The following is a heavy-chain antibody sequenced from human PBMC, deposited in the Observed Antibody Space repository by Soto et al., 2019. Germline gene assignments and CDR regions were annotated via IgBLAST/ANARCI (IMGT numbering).Heavy chain of an antibody. Sequence: PGESLKISCKGSVYSFTSYWIGWVRQMPGKGLEWMGIIYPGDSDTRYSPSFQGQVTISADKSISTAYLQWSSLKASDTAMYYCAIGYSSSWYHPRNNWFAPWGKGTLVTVSS. CDR1: VYSFTSYW. V-gene: IGHV5-51*01. CDR3: AIGYSSSWYHPRNNWFAP. CDR2: IYPGDSDT. J-gene: IGHJ5*02. D-gene: IGHD6-13*01.